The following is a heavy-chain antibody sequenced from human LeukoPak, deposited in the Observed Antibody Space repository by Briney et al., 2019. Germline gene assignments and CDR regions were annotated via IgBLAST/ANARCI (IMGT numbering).Heavy chain of an antibody. CDR2: IYYSGST. Sequence: PSETLSLTCTVSGGSISSSSYYWGWIRQPPGKGLEWIGSIYYSGSTYYNPSLKSRVTISVDTSKNQFSLKLSSVTAADTAVYYCARGEEYTVPHEVFDYWGQGTLVTVSS. V-gene: IGHV4-39*01. CDR1: GGSISSSSYY. J-gene: IGHJ4*02. CDR3: ARGEEYTVPHEVFDY. D-gene: IGHD4-17*01.